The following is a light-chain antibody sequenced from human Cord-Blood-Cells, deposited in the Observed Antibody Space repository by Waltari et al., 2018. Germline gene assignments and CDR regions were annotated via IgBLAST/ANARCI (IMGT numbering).Light chain of an antibody. CDR1: QSISIW. Sequence: DIQMTQSPSTLSASVGDRVTITCRASQSISIWLAWYQQKPGKAPKLLFYKASSLESGVPARVSGSGSGTEFTLTISSLQPDDFATYYCQQYNSYSTFGQGTKLEIK. CDR3: QQYNSYST. V-gene: IGKV1-5*03. CDR2: KAS. J-gene: IGKJ2*01.